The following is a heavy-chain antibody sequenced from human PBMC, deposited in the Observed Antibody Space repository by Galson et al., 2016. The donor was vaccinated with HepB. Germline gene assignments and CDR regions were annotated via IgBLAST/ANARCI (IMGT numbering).Heavy chain of an antibody. Sequence: SLRLSCAIAGFTVGSEYTHWVRQAPGKGLEWVSIIYADGRTYYADSVEGRFTISRDISKNTLYLQGNSLRVEDTAVYYCARDGGADYSDTSGYFGYWGQGALVTVSS. CDR1: GFTVGSEY. V-gene: IGHV3-53*01. CDR2: IYADGRT. D-gene: IGHD3-22*01. J-gene: IGHJ4*02. CDR3: ARDGGADYSDTSGYFGY.